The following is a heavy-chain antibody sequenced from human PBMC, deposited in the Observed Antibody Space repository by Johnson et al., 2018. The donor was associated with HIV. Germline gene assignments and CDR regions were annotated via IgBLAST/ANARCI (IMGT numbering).Heavy chain of an antibody. CDR1: GFTFSRYG. CDR3: ARSFGVTTPGAFDI. J-gene: IGHJ3*02. D-gene: IGHD3-3*01. CDR2: VSYDASNK. V-gene: IGHV3-30*19. Sequence: QVQLVESGGGVVQPGRSLRLSCAASGFTFSRYGMHWVRQAPGKGLDWVAVVSYDASNKYYEDSVKGRFTISRDNSKNTVFLQMNSLRAEDTAVYYCARSFGVTTPGAFDIWGQGTMVTVSS.